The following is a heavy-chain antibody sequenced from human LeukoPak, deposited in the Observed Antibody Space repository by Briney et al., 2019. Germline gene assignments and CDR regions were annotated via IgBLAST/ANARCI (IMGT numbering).Heavy chain of an antibody. CDR2: IIPIFGTA. D-gene: IGHD3-22*01. CDR1: GGTFSSYA. J-gene: IGHJ4*02. V-gene: IGHV1-69*01. Sequence: GSSVKVSCKASGGTFSSYAISWVRQAPGQGLEWMGGIIPIFGTANYAQKFQGRVTITADESTSTAYMELRSLRSDDTAVYYCARALGHYYDSSGLNDWGQGTLVTVSS. CDR3: ARALGHYYDSSGLND.